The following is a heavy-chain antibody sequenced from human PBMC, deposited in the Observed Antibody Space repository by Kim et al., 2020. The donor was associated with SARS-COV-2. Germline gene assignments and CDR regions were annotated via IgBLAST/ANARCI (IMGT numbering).Heavy chain of an antibody. CDR2: IYYSGST. CDR1: GGSISSSSYY. CDR3: ANHYYGSSGYYPPNPFDY. Sequence: SETLSLTCTVSGGSISSSSYYWGWIRQPPGKGLEWIGSIYYSGSTYYNPSLKSRVTISADTSKNQFSLKLSSVTAADTAVYYCANHYYGSSGYYPPNPFDYWGQGTLVTVSS. V-gene: IGHV4-39*01. J-gene: IGHJ4*02. D-gene: IGHD3-22*01.